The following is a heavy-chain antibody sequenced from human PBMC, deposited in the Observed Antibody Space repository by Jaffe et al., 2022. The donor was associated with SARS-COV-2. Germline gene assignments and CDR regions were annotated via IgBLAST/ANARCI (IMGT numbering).Heavy chain of an antibody. CDR1: GYSFNNHF. CDR3: VREGEQLNGPSRNFDF. J-gene: IGHJ4*02. D-gene: IGHD3-16*01. V-gene: IGHV1-46*02. CDR2: AHPNGINT. Sequence: QVQLVQSGAEVKQPGASVKISCKTSGYSFNNHFMHWVRQAPGQGLGWVGQAHPNGINTKYAQKLQGRVIMTRDTSTSTFYMELSSLRSEDTAMYYCVREGEQLNGPSRNFDFWGQGTLVTVSS.